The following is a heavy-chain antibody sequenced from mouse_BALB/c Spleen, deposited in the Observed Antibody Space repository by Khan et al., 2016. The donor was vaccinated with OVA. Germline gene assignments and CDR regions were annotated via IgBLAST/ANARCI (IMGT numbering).Heavy chain of an antibody. CDR2: INLHSGMP. J-gene: IGHJ4*01. D-gene: IGHD2-12*01. V-gene: IGHV9-4*02. CDR1: GYTFITAG. Sequence: QINLVQFGPELKKLGATVRILFKASGYTFITAGIQWVQKMLGKGLKWIGWINLHSGMPKYVEDFKVRFAFSLAIPHSPAYLQITNLKNEDPATLFCERGGAAYYRSGDGAMEYWGQGTSVTVSS. CDR3: ERGGAAYYRSGDGAMEY.